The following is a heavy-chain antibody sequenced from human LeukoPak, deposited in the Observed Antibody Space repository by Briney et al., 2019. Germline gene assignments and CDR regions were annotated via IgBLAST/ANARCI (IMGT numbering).Heavy chain of an antibody. Sequence: PGRSLRLSCAASGFTFSSYSMNWVRQAPGKGLEWVSSISGSGGSTYYADSVKGRFTISRDNSKSTLYLQMNSLRAEDTAVYYCAKKTSYCDGDCYPYYFDHWGQGTLVTVSS. CDR1: GFTFSSYS. CDR3: AKKTSYCDGDCYPYYFDH. J-gene: IGHJ4*02. D-gene: IGHD2-21*02. V-gene: IGHV3-23*01. CDR2: ISGSGGST.